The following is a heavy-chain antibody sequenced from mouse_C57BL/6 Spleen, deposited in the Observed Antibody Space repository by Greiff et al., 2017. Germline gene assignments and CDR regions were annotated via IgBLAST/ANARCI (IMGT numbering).Heavy chain of an antibody. V-gene: IGHV1-26*01. CDR3: ARGGGYGDY. CDR1: GYTFTDYY. D-gene: IGHD1-1*02. J-gene: IGHJ2*01. Sequence: VQLQQSGPELVKPGASVKISCKASGYTFTDYYMNWVKQSHGKSLEWIGDINPNNGGTSYNQKFKGKATLTVDKSSSTAYMELRSLTSEDSAVYYCARGGGYGDYWGQGTTLTVSS. CDR2: INPNNGGT.